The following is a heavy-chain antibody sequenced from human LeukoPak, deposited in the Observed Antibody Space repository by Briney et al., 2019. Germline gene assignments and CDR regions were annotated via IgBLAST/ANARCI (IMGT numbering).Heavy chain of an antibody. D-gene: IGHD3-3*01. V-gene: IGHV4-39*07. CDR2: IYYSGST. Sequence: PSETLSLTCTVSGGSISSSSYYWVWIRQPPGKGLEWIGSIYYSGSTYYNPSLKSRVTISVDTSKNQFSLKLSSVTAADTAVYYCARGDYDFWSGLNLGYYYYMDVWGKGTTVTVSS. CDR1: GGSISSSSYY. J-gene: IGHJ6*03. CDR3: ARGDYDFWSGLNLGYYYYMDV.